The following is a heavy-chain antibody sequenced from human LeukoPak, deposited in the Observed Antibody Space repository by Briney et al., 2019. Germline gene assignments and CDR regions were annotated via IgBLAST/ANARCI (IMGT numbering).Heavy chain of an antibody. CDR3: ARAYSNWFDP. D-gene: IGHD4-11*01. J-gene: IGHJ5*02. CDR1: GYSISSGYY. CDR2: IYHSGST. Sequence: PSETLSLTCAVSGYSISSGYYWGWIRQPPGKGLEWIGSIYHSGSTYYNPSLKSRVTMSVGTSKNQFSLKLTSVTAADTAVYYCARAYSNWFDPWGQGTLVTVSS. V-gene: IGHV4-38-2*01.